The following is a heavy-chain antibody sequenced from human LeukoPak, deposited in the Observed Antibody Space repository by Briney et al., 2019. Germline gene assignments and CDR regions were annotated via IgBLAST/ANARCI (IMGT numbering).Heavy chain of an antibody. J-gene: IGHJ6*04. D-gene: IGHD2-2*01. Sequence: ASVKVSCKASGGTFSSYAISWVRQAPGQGLEWMGGIIPIFGTANYAQKFQGRVTITADESTSTAYMELSSLRSEDTAVYYCARLPLLRCSSTCCYGDYYYGMDVWGKGTTVTVSS. V-gene: IGHV1-69*13. CDR1: GGTFSSYA. CDR3: ARLPLLRCSSTCCYGDYYYGMDV. CDR2: IIPIFGTA.